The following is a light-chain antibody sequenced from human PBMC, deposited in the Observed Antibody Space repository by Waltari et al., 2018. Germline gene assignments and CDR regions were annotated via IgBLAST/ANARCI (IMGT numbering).Light chain of an antibody. CDR3: QVWDSTSAHQYV. CDR2: FDT. Sequence: PRQTPVLGSYFDTVRSSGIPERFSGSNTGNTATLTISRVEAGDEADYYCQVWDSTSAHQYVFGTGTKVTVL. J-gene: IGLJ1*01. V-gene: IGLV3-21*04.